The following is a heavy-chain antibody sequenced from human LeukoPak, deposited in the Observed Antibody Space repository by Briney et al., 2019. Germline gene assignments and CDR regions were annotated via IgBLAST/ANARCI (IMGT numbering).Heavy chain of an antibody. J-gene: IGHJ3*02. CDR1: LVPFYYDA. V-gene: IGHV3-23*01. D-gene: IGHD2-2*01. Sequence: PGGSLRLSCAASLVPFYYDAMNWVRQAPGKGLEWVSATGASGHSTYYADSVKGRFTISRDNSKTTLYLQMNSLRAEDTAVYYCASGISTVNAALDIWGQGTMVTVSS. CDR2: TGASGHST. CDR3: ASGISTVNAALDI.